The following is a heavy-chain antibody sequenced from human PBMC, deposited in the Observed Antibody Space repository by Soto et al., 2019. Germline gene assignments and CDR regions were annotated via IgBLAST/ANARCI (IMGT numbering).Heavy chain of an antibody. CDR3: ARPFDTSGWYDH. D-gene: IGHD6-19*01. V-gene: IGHV5-51*01. J-gene: IGHJ5*02. CDR2: IYPGDSDT. CDR1: GYSFTTYW. Sequence: LGESLKISCKGSGYSFTTYWIAWVRQMPGKGLECMGIIYPGDSDTRYSPSFQGQVTISADKSISTAYLQWSSLKASDSAIYYCARPFDTSGWYDHWGQGTLVTVSS.